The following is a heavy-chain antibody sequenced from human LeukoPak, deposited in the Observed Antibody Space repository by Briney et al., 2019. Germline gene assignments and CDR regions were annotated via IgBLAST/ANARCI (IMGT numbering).Heavy chain of an antibody. Sequence: GGSLRLFCAASGFTFSNYDMHWVRQATGKGLEWVSAFHTAGDTHYSGSVKGRFATSRENAKNSFYLQMNNLRAGDTAVYYCARGSCSSSGCYERLNGLDVWGPGTPVTVSS. CDR1: GFTFSNYD. CDR3: ARGSCSSSGCYERLNGLDV. D-gene: IGHD2-2*01. J-gene: IGHJ6*02. CDR2: FHTAGDT. V-gene: IGHV3-13*01.